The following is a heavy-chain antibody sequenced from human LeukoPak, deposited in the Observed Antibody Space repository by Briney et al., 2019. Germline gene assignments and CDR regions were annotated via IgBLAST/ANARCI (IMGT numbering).Heavy chain of an antibody. CDR3: GYSSRSLGN. D-gene: IGHD6-13*01. V-gene: IGHV3-48*02. Sequence: GGSLRLSCVASGFTFSSYSMNWVCQAPGKGLEWVSYISRSSSSIYYADSVKGRLTISRDDAKNSLYLQMNSLRDEDTAVYYCGYSSRSLGNWGQGTLVTASA. CDR2: ISRSSSSI. CDR1: GFTFSSYS. J-gene: IGHJ4*02.